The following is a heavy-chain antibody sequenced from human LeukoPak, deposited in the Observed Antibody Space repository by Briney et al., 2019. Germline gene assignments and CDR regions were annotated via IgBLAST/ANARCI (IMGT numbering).Heavy chain of an antibody. CDR1: GFIVSGNY. D-gene: IGHD4-11*01. J-gene: IGHJ4*02. CDR2: IYSGGDT. CDR3: AIYTNLHFDY. V-gene: IGHV3-66*01. Sequence: GGSLRLSCAASGFIVSGNYLSWVRQAPGKGLEWVSVIYSGGDTYSADSVKGRFTTSRDNSKNTLYLQMNSLRVEDTAVYYCAIYTNLHFDYWGQGTLVTVSS.